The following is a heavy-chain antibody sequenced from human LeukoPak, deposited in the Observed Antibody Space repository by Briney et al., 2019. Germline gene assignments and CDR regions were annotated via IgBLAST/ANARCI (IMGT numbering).Heavy chain of an antibody. D-gene: IGHD3-9*01. V-gene: IGHV5-10-1*01. Sequence: GESLKISCKGSGYSFTSYWINWVRQMPGKGLEWMGRIDPSDSYTNYSPSFQGHVTIPADKSISTAYLQWSSLKASDTAMYYCARHSSTYYDILTGSSVNWFDPWGQGTLVTVSS. J-gene: IGHJ5*02. CDR2: IDPSDSYT. CDR1: GYSFTSYW. CDR3: ARHSSTYYDILTGSSVNWFDP.